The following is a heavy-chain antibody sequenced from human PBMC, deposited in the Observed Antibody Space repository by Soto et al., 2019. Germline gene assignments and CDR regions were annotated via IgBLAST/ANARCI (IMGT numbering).Heavy chain of an antibody. CDR2: MNPNSGNT. V-gene: IGHV1-8*01. J-gene: IGHJ6*02. CDR1: GYTFTSYD. CDR3: ARRGDDYSNAYYYYGMDV. Sequence: GASVKVSCKASGYTFTSYDINWVRQATGQGLEWMGWMNPNSGNTGYAQKFQGRVTMTRNTSISTAYMELSSLRSEDTAVYYCARRGDDYSNAYYYYGMDVWGQGTTVTVSS. D-gene: IGHD4-4*01.